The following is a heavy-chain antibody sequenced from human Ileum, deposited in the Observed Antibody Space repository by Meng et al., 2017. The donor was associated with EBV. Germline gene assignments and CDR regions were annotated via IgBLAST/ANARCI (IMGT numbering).Heavy chain of an antibody. CDR1: GGSISNSSYF. J-gene: IGHJ5*01. CDR2: IHYNGGT. CDR3: AKEQDDGDRGIHRIDS. V-gene: IGHV4-39*07. D-gene: IGHD5-18*01. Sequence: PPACGRGLGSPAAVLSLPCNFSGGSISNSSYFRGWNRQTTGKGLEWIGSIHYNGGTAYNPSLQSRVTMSVDTSKNQFSLRLTSVTAADTAVYYCAKEQDDGDRGIHRIDSWGQGTLVTVSS.